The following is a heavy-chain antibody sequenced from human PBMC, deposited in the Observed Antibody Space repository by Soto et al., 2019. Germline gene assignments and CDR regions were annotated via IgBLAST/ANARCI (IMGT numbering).Heavy chain of an antibody. D-gene: IGHD2-2*01. CDR1: GFTFSSYW. CDR2: INGDGSYT. V-gene: IGHV3-74*01. Sequence: GGSLRLSCAASGFTFSSYWMHWVRQAPGKGLVWVSRINGDGSYTGYADSVKGRFTISRDNAKNTLYLQMNILRAEDTAVYFCARSLSTSADYWGQGTLVTVSS. J-gene: IGHJ4*02. CDR3: ARSLSTSADY.